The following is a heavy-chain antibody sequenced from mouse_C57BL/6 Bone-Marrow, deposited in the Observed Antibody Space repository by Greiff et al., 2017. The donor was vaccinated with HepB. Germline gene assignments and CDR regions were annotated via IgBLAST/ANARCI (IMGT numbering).Heavy chain of an antibody. Sequence: VQLQLPGAELVKPGASVKMSCKASGYTFTSYWITWVKQRPGQGLEWIGDISPGSGSTNYNDKFKSKATLTVNTSSSTAYMQLSSLTSEVSAVYYCAIERGSYDYWGKDTTLTVSS. D-gene: IGHD1-1*01. CDR1: GYTFTSYW. V-gene: IGHV1-55*01. CDR3: AIERGSYDY. CDR2: ISPGSGST. J-gene: IGHJ2*01.